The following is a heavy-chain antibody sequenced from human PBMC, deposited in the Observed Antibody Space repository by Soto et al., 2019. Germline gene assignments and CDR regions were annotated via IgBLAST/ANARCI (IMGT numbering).Heavy chain of an antibody. CDR1: GFTFSSYA. J-gene: IGHJ4*02. D-gene: IGHD3-22*01. CDR3: VKGLQYYYDSSGYPWGGCFDY. CDR2: ISSNGGST. V-gene: IGHV3-64D*08. Sequence: GGSLRLSCSASGFTFSSYAMHWVRQAPGKGLEYVSAISSNGGSTYYADSVKGRFTISRDNSKNTLYLQMSSLRAEDTAVYYCVKGLQYYYDSSGYPWGGCFDYWGQGTLVTVSS.